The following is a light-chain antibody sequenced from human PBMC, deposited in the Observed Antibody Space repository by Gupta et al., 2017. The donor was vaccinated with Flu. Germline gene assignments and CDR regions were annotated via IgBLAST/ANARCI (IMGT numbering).Light chain of an antibody. V-gene: IGLV6-57*01. Sequence: FLLTQPRSVSDSPGKTVTIPCTRSSGGIGSAFVQWLQQRPGSSPTTVIYQNDERPSGVPARFSGSIDTTSNTASLGSSGLMTEDEADCYCQAYDGANWVFGGGTKLNVL. J-gene: IGLJ3*02. CDR2: QND. CDR1: SGGIGSAF. CDR3: QAYDGANWV.